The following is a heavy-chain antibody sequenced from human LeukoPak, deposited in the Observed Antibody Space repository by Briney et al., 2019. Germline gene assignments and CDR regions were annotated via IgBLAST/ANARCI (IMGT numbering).Heavy chain of an antibody. J-gene: IGHJ4*02. V-gene: IGHV3-48*03. CDR1: GFTFSSFE. Sequence: GSLRLSCAASGFTFSSFEMDWVRQAPGKALEWLSYISSSGSTIYYADSVKGRFTISRDNAKNSLYLQMSTLRAEDTAVCYCARLKYYDFWSGYSSLDYWGQGTLVTVSS. D-gene: IGHD3-3*01. CDR3: ARLKYYDFWSGYSSLDY. CDR2: ISSSGSTI.